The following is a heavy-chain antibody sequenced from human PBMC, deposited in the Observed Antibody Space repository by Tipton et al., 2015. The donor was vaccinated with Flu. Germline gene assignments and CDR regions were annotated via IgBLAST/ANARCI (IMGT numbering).Heavy chain of an antibody. CDR2: ISKKSDYI. Sequence: SLRLSCAASGFTFSRYSMNWVRQAPGKGLEWVAYISKKSDYIYYADSVKGRFTISRDSAKNSVFLQMNSLRVEDTAVYRCARIETDYCNDGVCSPVDFWGQGTLVTVSS. CDR3: ARIETDYCNDGVCSPVDF. V-gene: IGHV3-21*01. J-gene: IGHJ4*02. D-gene: IGHD2/OR15-2a*01. CDR1: GFTFSRYS.